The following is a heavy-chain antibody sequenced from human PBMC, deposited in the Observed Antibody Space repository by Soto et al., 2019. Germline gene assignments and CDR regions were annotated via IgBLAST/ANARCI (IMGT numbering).Heavy chain of an antibody. J-gene: IGHJ4*02. Sequence: SETLSLTCTVSGGSISSSSYYWGWIRQPPGKGLEWIGSIYYSGSTYYNPSLKSRVTISVDTSKNQFSLKLSSVTAADTAVYYCAALWFGELLLGSVDYWGQGTLVTVSS. CDR2: IYYSGST. CDR1: GGSISSSSYY. CDR3: AALWFGELLLGSVDY. D-gene: IGHD3-10*01. V-gene: IGHV4-39*01.